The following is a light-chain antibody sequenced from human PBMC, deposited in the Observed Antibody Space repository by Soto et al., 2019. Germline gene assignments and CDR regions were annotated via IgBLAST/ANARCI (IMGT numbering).Light chain of an antibody. CDR3: FSYTSSGTYV. CDR1: SSDVGNYKY. CDR2: EVS. J-gene: IGLJ1*01. V-gene: IGLV2-14*01. Sequence: QSVLTHPASVSGSPGQSITISCTGTSSDVGNYKYVSWYQQHPDKAPKRMIYEVSNRPSGVSNRFSGSKSGNTASLTISGLQAEDETDYYCFSYTSSGTYVFGTGTKVTVL.